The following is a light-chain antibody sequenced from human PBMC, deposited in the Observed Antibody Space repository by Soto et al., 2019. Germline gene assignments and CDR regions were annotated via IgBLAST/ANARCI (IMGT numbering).Light chain of an antibody. V-gene: IGLV2-11*01. CDR2: DVS. Sequence: QSALTQPRSVSGSPGQSVTISCTGTSSDVGGYNYVSWYQQHLGKAPKLMIYDVSKRPSGVPDRFSGSKSGNTASLTISGLQAEDEADYYCCSYAGSYTLAVFGGGTKLTVL. CDR1: SSDVGGYNY. CDR3: CSYAGSYTLAV. J-gene: IGLJ2*01.